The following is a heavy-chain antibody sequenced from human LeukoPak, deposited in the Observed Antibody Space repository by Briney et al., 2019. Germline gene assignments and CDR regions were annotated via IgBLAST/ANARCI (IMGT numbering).Heavy chain of an antibody. D-gene: IGHD4-11*01. CDR1: GGSISSSRYY. CDR2: IYYSGST. CDR3: RSQSHDYSNYREGY. V-gene: IGHV4-39*01. J-gene: IGHJ4*02. Sequence: PSETLTLTCTVSGGSISSSRYYGGWIRQPPGKGLEWIGSIYYSGSTYYNPSLKSRVTISVDTSKNQFSLKLSSVTSADTAVYYCRSQSHDYSNYREGYWGQGTLVTVSS.